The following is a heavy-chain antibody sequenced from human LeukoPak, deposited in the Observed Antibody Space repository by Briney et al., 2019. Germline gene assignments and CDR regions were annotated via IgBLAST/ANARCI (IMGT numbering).Heavy chain of an antibody. CDR3: VGWGISGITNH. J-gene: IGHJ4*02. V-gene: IGHV3-7*01. D-gene: IGHD1-7*01. Sequence: GGSLRLSCAASGFTFSSYAMSWVRQAPGKGLEWVAQTKQDGSEKYYVDSVKGRFTTSRDKNSLFLQMNSVRAEDTAVYYCVGWGISGITNHWGQGTLVTVSS. CDR2: TKQDGSEK. CDR1: GFTFSSYA.